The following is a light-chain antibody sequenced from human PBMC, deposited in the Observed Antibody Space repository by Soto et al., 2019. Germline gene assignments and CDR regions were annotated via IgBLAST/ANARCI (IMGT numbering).Light chain of an antibody. CDR1: QSVGSS. CDR3: QQYGSSGT. CDR2: GAS. V-gene: IGKV3-15*01. Sequence: EIVMTQSPATLSVSPGERATLSCRASQSVGSSLAWYQQKRGQAPRLLIHGASTRATGIPARFSGSGSGTEFTLSISSLQSEDFAVYYCQQYGSSGTFGQGTKVDIK. J-gene: IGKJ1*01.